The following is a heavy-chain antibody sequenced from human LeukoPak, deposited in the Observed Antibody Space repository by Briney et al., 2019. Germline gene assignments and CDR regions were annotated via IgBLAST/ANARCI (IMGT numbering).Heavy chain of an antibody. J-gene: IGHJ4*02. Sequence: GGSLRLSCAASGFTFSDHYMDWVRQAPGKGLEWVAIIWYDGSKNYYADSVKGRFTISRDNFNNTLYLQMNSLRAEDTALYYCARAPYTTGRSFYFDSWGQGTLVTVSS. CDR1: GFTFSDHY. CDR2: IWYDGSKN. CDR3: ARAPYTTGRSFYFDS. V-gene: IGHV3-33*08. D-gene: IGHD2-2*02.